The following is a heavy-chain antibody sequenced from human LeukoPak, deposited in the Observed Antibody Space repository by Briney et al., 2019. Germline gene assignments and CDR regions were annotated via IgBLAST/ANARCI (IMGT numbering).Heavy chain of an antibody. Sequence: ASVKVSCKASGYTFTSYDISWVRQATGQGLEWMGWMNPNSGNTGYAQKFQGRVAMTRNTSISTAYMELSSLRSEDTAVYYCARGLVSVTTLTSYYFDYWGQGTLVTVSS. D-gene: IGHD4-11*01. J-gene: IGHJ4*02. V-gene: IGHV1-8*01. CDR1: GYTFTSYD. CDR2: MNPNSGNT. CDR3: ARGLVSVTTLTSYYFDY.